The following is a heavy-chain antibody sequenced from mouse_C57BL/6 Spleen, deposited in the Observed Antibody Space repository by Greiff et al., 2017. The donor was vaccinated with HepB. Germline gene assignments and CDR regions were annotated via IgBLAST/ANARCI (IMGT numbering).Heavy chain of an antibody. J-gene: IGHJ2*01. V-gene: IGHV3-6*01. D-gene: IGHD3-3*01. CDR2: ISYDGSN. CDR3: ARRGAGNDY. CDR1: GYSITSGYY. Sequence: EVQRVESGPGLVKPSQSLSLTCSVTGYSITSGYYWNWIRQFPGNKLEWMGYISYDGSNNYNPSLKNRISITRDTSKNQFFLKLNSVTTEDTATYYCARRGAGNDYWGQGTTLTVSS.